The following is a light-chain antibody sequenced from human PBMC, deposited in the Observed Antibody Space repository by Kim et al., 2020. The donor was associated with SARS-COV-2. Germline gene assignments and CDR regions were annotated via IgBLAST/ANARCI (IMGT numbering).Light chain of an antibody. Sequence: KTVTISCTGGSGNIASNYVQWYQQRPASAPTTVIYEDNERPSGVPDRFSGSIDSSSNSASLTISGLKTEDEADYYCQSYDDSNRWVFGGGTQLTVL. V-gene: IGLV6-57*02. CDR2: EDN. CDR3: QSYDDSNRWV. CDR1: SGNIASNY. J-gene: IGLJ3*02.